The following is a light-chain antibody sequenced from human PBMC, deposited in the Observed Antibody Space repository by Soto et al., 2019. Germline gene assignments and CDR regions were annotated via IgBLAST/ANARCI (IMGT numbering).Light chain of an antibody. V-gene: IGKV1-5*03. CDR2: KAS. J-gene: IGKJ1*01. Sequence: DIPMTQSPSTLSASVGDRVTITCRASQSISSWLAWYQQKPEKAPKLLIYKASSLESAVPSRFSGRGSGTEFTLTISSLQPDDFATYYCQQYNSPPWTFGQGTKVEIK. CDR1: QSISSW. CDR3: QQYNSPPWT.